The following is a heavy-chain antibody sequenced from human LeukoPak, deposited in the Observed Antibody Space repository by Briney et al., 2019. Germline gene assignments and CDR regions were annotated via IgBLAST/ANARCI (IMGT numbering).Heavy chain of an antibody. D-gene: IGHD5-18*01. CDR2: IYYSGNT. CDR1: GGSISSSSYY. J-gene: IGHJ4*02. CDR3: ARQSTAMGTFDY. V-gene: IGHV4-39*01. Sequence: PSETLSLTCTVSGGSISSSSYYWGWIRQPPGKGLEWIGSIYYSGNTYYNPSLKSRVTISVDTSKNQFSLKLSSVTAADTAVYYCARQSTAMGTFDYWGQGTLVPVPS.